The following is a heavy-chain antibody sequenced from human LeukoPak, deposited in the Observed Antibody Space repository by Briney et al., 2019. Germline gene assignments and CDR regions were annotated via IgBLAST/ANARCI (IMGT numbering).Heavy chain of an antibody. Sequence: SETLSLTCAVYGGSFSGYYWSWIRQPPGKGLEWIGEINDSGSTNYNPPLKSRVTISVDTSKKQLSLKLSSVTAADTAVYYCARDRGGVGATSFDYWGQGTLVTVSS. CDR3: ARDRGGVGATSFDY. CDR2: INDSGST. CDR1: GGSFSGYY. D-gene: IGHD1-26*01. J-gene: IGHJ4*02. V-gene: IGHV4-34*01.